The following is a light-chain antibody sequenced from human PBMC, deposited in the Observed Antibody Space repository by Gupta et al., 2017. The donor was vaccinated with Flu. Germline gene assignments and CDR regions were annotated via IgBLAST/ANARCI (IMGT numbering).Light chain of an antibody. CDR2: AAS. CDR1: QGISSY. V-gene: IGKV1-9*01. CDR3: QQLSSSPPLT. J-gene: IGKJ1*01. Sequence: DIRLTQSPSFLSASVGDSVAISCRASQGISSYLAWYQQKPGKAPTLLIYAASTLQSGVPSRFSGSGSGTDFTLTISSLQPEDFAVYYCQQLSSSPPLTFGQGTKVEIK.